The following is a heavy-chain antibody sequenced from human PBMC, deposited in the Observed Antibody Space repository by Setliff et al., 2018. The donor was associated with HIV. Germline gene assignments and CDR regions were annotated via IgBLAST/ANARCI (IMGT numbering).Heavy chain of an antibody. D-gene: IGHD1-26*01. CDR3: ARDGGDPRYSGTYNY. CDR2: IYYSGTT. V-gene: IGHV4-39*07. J-gene: IGHJ4*02. Sequence: KTSETLSLTCTVSGGSISSSRYYWGWIRQPPGMGLEWIGSIYYSGTTYYNPSLKSRVTISVDTSKNQFSLKLTSVTAVDTAMYFCARDGGDPRYSGTYNYWGQGALVTVSS. CDR1: GGSISSSRYY.